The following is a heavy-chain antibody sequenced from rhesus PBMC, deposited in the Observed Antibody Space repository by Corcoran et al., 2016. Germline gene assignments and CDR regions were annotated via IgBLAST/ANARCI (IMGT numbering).Heavy chain of an antibody. Sequence: EVQLVESGGGLVQPGGSLRLSCAASGFTLRSSAMHWVRQASGKGLEWVGRIRSKSNNYETGYAASVKGRFTISRDDSKNTAYLQMNSLKTEDTAVYYCTTPPLWSGYYLDYWGQGVLVTVSS. CDR2: IRSKSNNYET. D-gene: IGHD3-3*01. V-gene: IGHV3-118*01. CDR1: GFTLRSSA. J-gene: IGHJ4*01. CDR3: TTPPLWSGYYLDY.